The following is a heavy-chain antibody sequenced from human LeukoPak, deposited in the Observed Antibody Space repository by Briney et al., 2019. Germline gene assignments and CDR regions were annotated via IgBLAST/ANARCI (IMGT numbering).Heavy chain of an antibody. D-gene: IGHD6-25*01. J-gene: IGHJ4*02. CDR2: MYYSESS. Sequence: SETLSLTCTVSGGSISSSSYYWGWIRQPPGKGLEWIGTMYYSESSYCNPSLKTRVTISVDTSKNQFSLKLSSVTAADTAVYYCARRRAATIDYWGQGTLVTVSS. CDR1: GGSISSSSYY. V-gene: IGHV4-39*01. CDR3: ARRRAATIDY.